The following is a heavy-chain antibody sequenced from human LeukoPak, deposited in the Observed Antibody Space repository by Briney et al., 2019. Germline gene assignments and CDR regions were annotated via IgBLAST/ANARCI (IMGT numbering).Heavy chain of an antibody. CDR1: GFTFSSYA. D-gene: IGHD3-22*01. J-gene: IGHJ6*02. Sequence: GGSLRLSCAASGFTFSSYAMSWVRQAPGKGLEWVSAISGSGGSTYYADSVKGRFTISRDNAKNSLYLQMNSLRAEDTAVYYCARDYYDSSGYSYYYYYGMDVWGQGTTVTVSS. CDR2: ISGSGGST. V-gene: IGHV3-23*01. CDR3: ARDYYDSSGYSYYYYYGMDV.